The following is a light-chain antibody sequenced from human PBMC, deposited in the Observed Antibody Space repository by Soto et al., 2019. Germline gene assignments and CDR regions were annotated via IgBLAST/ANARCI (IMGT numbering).Light chain of an antibody. CDR1: QNVLSK. CDR2: DAS. CDR3: QQYINWPRT. Sequence: EIAMTQSPATLSVSPGQRATLSCRASQNVLSKLAWYQHNPGQGPRLLIYDASTRATGIPARFSGSGSGTEYTLTIDSLQSEDSAVYYGQQYINWPRTFGQGTRVEI. V-gene: IGKV3-15*01. J-gene: IGKJ1*01.